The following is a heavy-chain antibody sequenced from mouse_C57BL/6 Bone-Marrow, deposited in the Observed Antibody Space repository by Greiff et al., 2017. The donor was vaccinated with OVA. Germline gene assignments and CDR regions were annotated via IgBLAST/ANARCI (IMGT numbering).Heavy chain of an antibody. V-gene: IGHV14-4*01. CDR2: LDPENGDT. CDR1: GFNIKDDY. D-gene: IGHD2-5*01. J-gene: IGHJ1*03. CDR3: TTGSNSWYFDV. Sequence: VQLQQSGAELVRPGASVKLSCTASGFNIKDDYMHWVKQRPEQGLEWIGWLDPENGDTEYASKFQGKATITADTSSNTAYLQLSSLTSEDTAVYYCTTGSNSWYFDVWGTGTTVTVSS.